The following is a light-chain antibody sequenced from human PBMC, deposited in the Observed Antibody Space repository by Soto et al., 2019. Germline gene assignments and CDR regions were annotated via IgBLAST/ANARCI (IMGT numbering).Light chain of an antibody. Sequence: QSALTQPASVSGSPGQSITISCSGTSSDVGGYNYVSWYQQHPGKAPKLMISDVSNRPSGVSNRFSGSKSGNTASVTISGLQAEDEADYYCSSYTSSSTLYVFGTGTKLTVL. J-gene: IGLJ1*01. CDR1: SSDVGGYNY. CDR2: DVS. V-gene: IGLV2-14*01. CDR3: SSYTSSSTLYV.